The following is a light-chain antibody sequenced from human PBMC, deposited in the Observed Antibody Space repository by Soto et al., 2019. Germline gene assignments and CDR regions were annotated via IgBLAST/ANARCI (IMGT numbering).Light chain of an antibody. V-gene: IGKV1-39*01. CDR1: QRITTY. Sequence: DVQMTQSPYSLSASVGDRVTITCRASQRITTYLNWYQQKPGKAPSLLIYAASSLQGGVPSRFSGSGSGTDFTLTISRLEPEDFAVYYCQQYDTSPPLTFGGGTKVEIK. J-gene: IGKJ4*01. CDR3: QQYDTSPPLT. CDR2: AAS.